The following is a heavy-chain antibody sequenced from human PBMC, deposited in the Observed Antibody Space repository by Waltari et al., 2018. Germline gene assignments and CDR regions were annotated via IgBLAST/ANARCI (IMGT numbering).Heavy chain of an antibody. CDR2: ISSSSSTI. J-gene: IGHJ4*02. Sequence: EVQLVESGGGLVQPGGSLRLSCAASGFTFSSYSMNWVRQAPGKGLEWVSYISSSSSTIYYADSVKGRFTISRDNAKNSLYLQMNSLRAEDTAVYYCARDQFYYDSSGYLYWGQGTLVTVSS. V-gene: IGHV3-48*04. CDR1: GFTFSSYS. CDR3: ARDQFYYDSSGYLY. D-gene: IGHD3-22*01.